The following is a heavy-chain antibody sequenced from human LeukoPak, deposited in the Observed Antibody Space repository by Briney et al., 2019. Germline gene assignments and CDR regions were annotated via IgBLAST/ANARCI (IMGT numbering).Heavy chain of an antibody. CDR3: ARDPSAVAGSFDY. D-gene: IGHD6-19*01. J-gene: IGHJ4*02. V-gene: IGHV3-30*02. CDR1: GFTFSSYG. CDR2: IRYDGSNK. Sequence: GGSLRLSCAASGFTFSSYGMHWVRQAPGKGLEWVAFIRYDGSNKYYADSVKGRFTISRDNSKNTLYLHVNSLRPEDTAVYYCARDPSAVAGSFDYWGQGTLVTVSS.